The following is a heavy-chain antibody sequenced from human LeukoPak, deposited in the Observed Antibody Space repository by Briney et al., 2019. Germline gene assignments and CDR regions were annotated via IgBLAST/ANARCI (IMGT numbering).Heavy chain of an antibody. CDR2: IHIYRGNT. CDR3: ARDVGITVADSFDP. J-gene: IGHJ5*02. D-gene: IGHD6-13*01. V-gene: IGHV1-18*01. CDR1: GYSSTDYG. Sequence: ASVKVSCKASGYSSTDYGISWVRQAPGQGLEWMGWIHIYRGNTNYAQKFQGRVTMTTDTSTSTVYMEVRGLRSDDTAMYYCARDVGITVADSFDPWGQGTLVTVSS.